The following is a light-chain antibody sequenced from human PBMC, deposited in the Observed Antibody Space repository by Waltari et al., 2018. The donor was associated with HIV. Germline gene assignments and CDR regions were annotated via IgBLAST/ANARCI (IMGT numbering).Light chain of an antibody. J-gene: IGKJ3*01. CDR3: QNYKRYPFT. V-gene: IGKV1-5*03. Sequence: DIQMTQSLFTLSASVGDRVTITCRASLSIDTSLAWYQQKPGKAPKVLIYRASGLESGVPSRFSGSGSGTEFTLTITSLQPDDFATYYCQNYKRYPFTFGPGTKVDIK. CDR2: RAS. CDR1: LSIDTS.